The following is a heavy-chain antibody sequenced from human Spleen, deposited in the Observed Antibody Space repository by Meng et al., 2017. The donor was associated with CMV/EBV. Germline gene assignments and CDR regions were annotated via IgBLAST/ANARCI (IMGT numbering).Heavy chain of an antibody. V-gene: IGHV2-26*01. CDR2: IFSNDEK. CDR3: ALDSSGYYYYDY. D-gene: IGHD3-22*01. CDR1: GFSLSNARIG. J-gene: IGHJ4*02. Sequence: TLKESGPTLVKPTQTLTLTCTFSGFSLSNARIGVSWIRQPPGKALEWLAHIFSNDEKSYSTSLKSRLTISKDTSKSQVVLTMTNMDPVDTATYYCALDSSGYYYYDYWGQGTLVTVSS.